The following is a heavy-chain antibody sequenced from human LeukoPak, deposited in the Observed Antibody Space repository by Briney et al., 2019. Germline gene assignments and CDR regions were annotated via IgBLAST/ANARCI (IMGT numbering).Heavy chain of an antibody. Sequence: GGSLRLSCAASGFTFSIYNMSWVRQAPGKGLEWVSAISGSGGSTYYADSVKGRFTISRDNSKNTLYLQMNSLRAEDTAVYYCAKDSSGYMGDTDFDYWGQGTLVTVSS. J-gene: IGHJ4*02. CDR1: GFTFSIYN. CDR3: AKDSSGYMGDTDFDY. CDR2: ISGSGGST. V-gene: IGHV3-23*01. D-gene: IGHD3-22*01.